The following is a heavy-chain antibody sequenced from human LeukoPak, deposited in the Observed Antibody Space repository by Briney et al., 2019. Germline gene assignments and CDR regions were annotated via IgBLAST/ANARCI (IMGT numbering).Heavy chain of an antibody. D-gene: IGHD6-19*01. Sequence: GASVKVSCKASGGTFSSYAISWVRQAPGQGLEWMGGIIPIFGTANYAQKFQGRVTITADESTSTAYMELSSLRSEDTAAYYCARDPSSGLYYFDYWGQGTLVTVSS. CDR3: ARDPSSGLYYFDY. CDR2: IIPIFGTA. J-gene: IGHJ4*02. CDR1: GGTFSSYA. V-gene: IGHV1-69*01.